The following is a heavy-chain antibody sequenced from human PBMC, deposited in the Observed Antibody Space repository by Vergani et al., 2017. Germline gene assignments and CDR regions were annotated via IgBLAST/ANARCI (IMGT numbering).Heavy chain of an antibody. CDR2: IKQDGSEK. V-gene: IGHV3-7*01. D-gene: IGHD2-15*01. J-gene: IGHJ5*02. CDR3: AKDQIFRGYCSGGSCYRNWFDP. CDR1: GFTFSSYW. Sequence: EVQLVESGGGLVQPGGSLRLSCAASGFTFSSYWMSWVRQAPGKGLEWVANIKQDGSEKYYVDSVKGRFTISRDNAKNSLYLQMNSLRAEDTAVYYCAKDQIFRGYCSGGSCYRNWFDPWGQGTLVTVSS.